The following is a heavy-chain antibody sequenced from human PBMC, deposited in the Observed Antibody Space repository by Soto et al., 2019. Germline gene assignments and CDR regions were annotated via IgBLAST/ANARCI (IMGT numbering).Heavy chain of an antibody. CDR3: ARPAWGLWFGYMDV. Sequence: EVHLVESGGGLVQPGGSLRLSCAVSGFTVSGNYMSWVRQAPGKGLEWVSVLYSGGTTYYADSVTGRFTISRHNSNNTLFLQMDSLRVDDTAIYYCARPAWGLWFGYMDVWGKGTTVTVSS. V-gene: IGHV3-53*04. D-gene: IGHD3-10*01. CDR1: GFTVSGNY. J-gene: IGHJ6*03. CDR2: LYSGGTT.